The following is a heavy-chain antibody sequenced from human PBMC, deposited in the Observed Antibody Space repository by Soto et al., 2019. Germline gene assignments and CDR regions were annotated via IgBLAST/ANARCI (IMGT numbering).Heavy chain of an antibody. CDR1: GGSIRSGGYY. CDR3: ARGAVALPGVWRGYYSFDS. V-gene: IGHV4-31*03. J-gene: IGHJ4*02. D-gene: IGHD3-3*01. CDR2: IYDSGST. Sequence: PSETLSLTCTVSGGSIRSGGYYWSWIRQHPGKGLEWIGYIYDSGSTYYNPSLKSRVTIALDTSKNQFSLKLSSVTAAGTAVYYCARGAVALPGVWRGYYSFDSGGEGNLVTVYS.